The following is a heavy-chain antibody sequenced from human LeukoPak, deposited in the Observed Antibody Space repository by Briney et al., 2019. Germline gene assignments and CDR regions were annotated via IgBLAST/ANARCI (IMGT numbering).Heavy chain of an antibody. D-gene: IGHD6-13*01. V-gene: IGHV4-34*01. Sequence: SETLSLTCAVYGGSFSGYYWSWIRQPPEKGLEWIGEINHSGSTNYNPSLKSRVTISVDTSKNQFSLKLSSVTAADTAVYYCARARMVEQQLSNDAFDIWGQGTMVTVSS. CDR3: ARARMVEQQLSNDAFDI. J-gene: IGHJ3*02. CDR1: GGSFSGYY. CDR2: INHSGST.